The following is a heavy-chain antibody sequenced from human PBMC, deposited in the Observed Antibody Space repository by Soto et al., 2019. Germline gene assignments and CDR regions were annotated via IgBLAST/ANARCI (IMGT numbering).Heavy chain of an antibody. Sequence: ASVKVSCKASGYTFTSYYMHWVRQAPGQGLEWMGIINPSGGSTSYAQKFQGRVTMTRDTSTSTVYMELSSLRSEDTAVYYCARVSPNFSPRYCSGCSCYLGAFDIWGQGTMVTVSS. D-gene: IGHD2-15*01. CDR3: ARVSPNFSPRYCSGCSCYLGAFDI. CDR2: INPSGGST. CDR1: GYTFTSYY. J-gene: IGHJ3*02. V-gene: IGHV1-46*03.